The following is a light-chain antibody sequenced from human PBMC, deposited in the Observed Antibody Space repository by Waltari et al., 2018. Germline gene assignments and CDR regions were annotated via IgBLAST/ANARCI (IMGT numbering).Light chain of an antibody. CDR2: DVV. J-gene: IGLJ1*01. V-gene: IGLV2-14*01. CDR3: SSYTTSTTLL. Sequence: QSALTQPASVSGSPGQSITISCTGSSTDVGASNFVSWYQQHPGKVPTLILYDVVNRPSGISHRFSASKSGNTASLTISGLQEEDEGEYYCSSYTTSTTLLFGTGTRLTVL. CDR1: STDVGASNF.